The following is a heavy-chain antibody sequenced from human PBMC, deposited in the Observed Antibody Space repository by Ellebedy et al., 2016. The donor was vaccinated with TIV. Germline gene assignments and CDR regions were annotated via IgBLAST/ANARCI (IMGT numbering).Heavy chain of an antibody. Sequence: GESLKISXAASGITFSNYAMNWVRQAPGKGLEWVSSISASSITIHYADSVKGRFTISRDNSKNTLYLHLNSLRAEDTAIYYCAQGRGYGNYWGQGTLVTVSS. V-gene: IGHV3-23*01. J-gene: IGHJ4*02. CDR3: AQGRGYGNY. CDR2: ISASSITI. D-gene: IGHD5-18*01. CDR1: GITFSNYA.